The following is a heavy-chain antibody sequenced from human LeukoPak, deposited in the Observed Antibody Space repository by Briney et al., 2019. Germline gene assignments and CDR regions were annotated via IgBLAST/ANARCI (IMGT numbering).Heavy chain of an antibody. CDR1: GYTFTIYY. V-gene: IGHV1-46*01. CDR2: INPSGGST. CDR3: ARERIAVAGTNWFDP. Sequence: ASVTVSFKASGYTFTIYYMHWVRQAPGQGLEWVGIINPSGGSTSYAQKFQGRVTMTRDTSTSTVYMELSSLRSEDTAVYYCARERIAVAGTNWFDPWGQGTLVTVSS. J-gene: IGHJ5*02. D-gene: IGHD6-19*01.